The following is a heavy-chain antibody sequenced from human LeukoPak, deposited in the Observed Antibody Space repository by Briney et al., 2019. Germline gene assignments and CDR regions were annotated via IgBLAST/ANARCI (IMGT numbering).Heavy chain of an antibody. D-gene: IGHD3-3*01. CDR2: ISGSGDNT. Sequence: GGSLRLSCAASGFTFSSHGMSWVRQAPGKGLEWVSTISGSGDNTYYADSVKGRFTISRDNSKNTLYLQMNSLRAEDTAVYYCASDFWSGYYTPMGVNYWGQGTLVTVSS. J-gene: IGHJ4*02. V-gene: IGHV3-23*01. CDR1: GFTFSSHG. CDR3: ASDFWSGYYTPMGVNY.